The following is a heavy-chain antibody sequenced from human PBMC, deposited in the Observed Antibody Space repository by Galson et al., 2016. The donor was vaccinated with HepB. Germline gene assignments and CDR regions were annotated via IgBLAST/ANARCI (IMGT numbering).Heavy chain of an antibody. Sequence: SETLSLTCNVSGGSVSGPYYYWSWIRQPPGQGLEYIGHIFYNGRTTYNPSLKSRVTISLDTSKNQLSLNLNYLTAADTALYYCAREFSHDNPAWGSYGMDVWGRGTTVTVSS. V-gene: IGHV4-61*01. CDR1: GGSVSGPYYY. CDR2: IFYNGRT. J-gene: IGHJ6*02. D-gene: IGHD3-16*01. CDR3: AREFSHDNPAWGSYGMDV.